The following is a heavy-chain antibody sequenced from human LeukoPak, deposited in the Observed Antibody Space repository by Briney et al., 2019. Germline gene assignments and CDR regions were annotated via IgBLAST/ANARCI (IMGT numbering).Heavy chain of an antibody. V-gene: IGHV4-31*03. CDR1: GGSISSGGYY. J-gene: IGHJ3*02. CDR2: IYYSGST. D-gene: IGHD1-26*01. Sequence: SETLSLTCTVPGGSISSGGYYWSWIRQHPGKGLEWIGYIYYSGSTYYNPSLKSRVTISVDTSKNQFSLKLSSVTAADTTVYYCARHSGSYYGAFDIWGQGTMVTVSS. CDR3: ARHSGSYYGAFDI.